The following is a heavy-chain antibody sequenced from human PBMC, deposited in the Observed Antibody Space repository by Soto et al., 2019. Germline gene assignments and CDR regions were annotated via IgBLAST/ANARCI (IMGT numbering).Heavy chain of an antibody. CDR3: ANYDSSGYYYYYGMDV. CDR2: IIPIFGTA. Sequence: SVKVSCKASGGTFSSYAISWVRQAPGQGLEWMGGIIPIFGTANYAQKFQGRVTITADESTSTAYMELSSLRSEDTAVYYCANYDSSGYYYYYGMDVWGQGTTVTVSS. J-gene: IGHJ6*02. CDR1: GGTFSSYA. D-gene: IGHD3-22*01. V-gene: IGHV1-69*13.